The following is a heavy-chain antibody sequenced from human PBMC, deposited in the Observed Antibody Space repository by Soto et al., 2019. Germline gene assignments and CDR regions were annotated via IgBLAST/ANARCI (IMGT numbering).Heavy chain of an antibody. J-gene: IGHJ3*02. CDR3: ARGRKIVLMVYAPHDAFDI. D-gene: IGHD2-8*01. CDR2: IIPIFGTA. Sequence: GASVKVSCKASGGTFSSYAISWVRQAPGQGLEWMGGIIPIFGTANYAQKFQGRVTITADESTSTAYMELSSLRSEDTAVYYCARGRKIVLMVYAPHDAFDIWGQGTMVTVSS. CDR1: GGTFSSYA. V-gene: IGHV1-69*13.